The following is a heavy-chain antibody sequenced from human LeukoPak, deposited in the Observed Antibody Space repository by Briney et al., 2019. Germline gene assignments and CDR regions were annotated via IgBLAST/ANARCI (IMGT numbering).Heavy chain of an antibody. CDR3: AKVLERGQREGYDY. V-gene: IGHV4-31*03. D-gene: IGHD1-1*01. CDR1: GGSISSGGYY. CDR2: IYYSGST. J-gene: IGHJ4*02. Sequence: PSETLSLTCTVSGGSISSGGYYWSWIRQHPGKGLEWIGYIYYSGSTYYNPSLKSRVTISVDTSKNQFSLKLSSVTAADTAVYYCAKVLERGQREGYDYWGQGTLVTVSS.